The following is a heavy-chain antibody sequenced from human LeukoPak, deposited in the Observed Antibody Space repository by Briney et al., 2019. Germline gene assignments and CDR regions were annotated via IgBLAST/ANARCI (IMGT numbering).Heavy chain of an antibody. Sequence: ASVKVSCKASGYTFTSYGISCVRQAPGQGLVWVGWISAYNGNTNYAQKLQGRVTMTTDTSTSTAYMEMRSLRSDDTAVYYCARAHRTTVTTVDYWGQRTLVTVSS. J-gene: IGHJ4*02. D-gene: IGHD4-17*01. CDR3: ARAHRTTVTTVDY. CDR1: GYTFTSYG. V-gene: IGHV1-18*01. CDR2: ISAYNGNT.